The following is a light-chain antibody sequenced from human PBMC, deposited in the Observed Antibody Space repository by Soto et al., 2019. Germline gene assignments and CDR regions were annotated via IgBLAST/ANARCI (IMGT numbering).Light chain of an antibody. CDR1: QSISSY. CDR2: AAS. V-gene: IGKV1-39*01. Sequence: DIQMTQSPSSLSASVGDRVTITCRASQSISSYLNWYQQKPGKAPKLLIYAASSLQSGVPSRFXGRRSGTDFTLTISSLQPEDFATYYCQQSYSTPLSTFGQGTKLEIK. J-gene: IGKJ2*01. CDR3: QQSYSTPLST.